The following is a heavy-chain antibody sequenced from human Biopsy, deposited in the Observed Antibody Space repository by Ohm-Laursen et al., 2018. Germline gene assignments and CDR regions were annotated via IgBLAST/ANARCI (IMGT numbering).Heavy chain of an antibody. Sequence: SSVKVSCKAPVVTFSNYAVNCVRQAPGQGLEWLGENIPILGTGNYAQKFQDRVTVAADTSTSTATMELRSLRSDDTAVYYCATKLTGYFHHWGQGTLVIVSS. CDR1: VVTFSNYA. V-gene: IGHV1-69*06. CDR2: NIPILGTG. J-gene: IGHJ1*01. D-gene: IGHD3-9*01. CDR3: ATKLTGYFHH.